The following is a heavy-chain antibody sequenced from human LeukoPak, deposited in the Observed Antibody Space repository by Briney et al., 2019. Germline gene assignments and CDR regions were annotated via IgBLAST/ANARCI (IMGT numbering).Heavy chain of an antibody. CDR3: ARVGRYNWNDGYWFDP. Sequence: GASVKVSCKASGGTFSSYAISWVRQAPGQGLEWMGRIIPIFGVANYAQKFQGRVTITADKSTSTAYMELSSLRSEDTAVYYRARVGRYNWNDGYWFDPWGQGTLVTVSS. CDR1: GGTFSSYA. J-gene: IGHJ5*02. V-gene: IGHV1-69*04. CDR2: IIPIFGVA. D-gene: IGHD1-20*01.